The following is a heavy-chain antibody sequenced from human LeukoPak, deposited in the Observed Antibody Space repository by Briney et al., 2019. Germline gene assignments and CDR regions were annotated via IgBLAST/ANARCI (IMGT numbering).Heavy chain of an antibody. CDR3: ARADYSGYDLELIYYFDY. D-gene: IGHD5-12*01. Sequence: PGGSLRLSCAASGFTFSSYSMNWVRQAPGKGLEWVANIKQDGSEKYYVDSVKGRFTISRDNAKNSLYLQMNSLRAEDTAVYYCARADYSGYDLELIYYFDYWGQGTLVTVSS. V-gene: IGHV3-7*01. CDR1: GFTFSSYS. CDR2: IKQDGSEK. J-gene: IGHJ4*02.